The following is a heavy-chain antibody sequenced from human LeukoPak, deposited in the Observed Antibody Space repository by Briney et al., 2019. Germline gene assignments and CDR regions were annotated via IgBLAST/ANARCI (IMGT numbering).Heavy chain of an antibody. J-gene: IGHJ4*02. CDR3: AKVIRASISVIAVVKASFDY. CDR2: INPSGGST. CDR1: GYTFTSYY. V-gene: IGHV1-46*01. Sequence: ASVKVSCKASGYTFTSYYMHWVRQAPGQGLEWMGIINPSGGSTSYAQKFQGRVTMTRDTSTSTVYMELSSLRSEDTAVYYCAKVIRASISVIAVVKASFDYWGQGSLVTVSS. D-gene: IGHD3-22*01.